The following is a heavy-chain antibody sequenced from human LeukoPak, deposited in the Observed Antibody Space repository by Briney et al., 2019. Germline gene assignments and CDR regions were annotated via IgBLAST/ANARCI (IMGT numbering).Heavy chain of an antibody. V-gene: IGHV4-31*01. CDR1: GASFNSDDQY. D-gene: IGHD3-22*01. Sequence: SETLSLTCTVSGASFNSDDQYWNWIRQSPGKGLEWIGSIHPSGMLYNNPSLESQVTMSRDTSKDQFSLNLNSVTAADTAVYFCSRGLDSRKLGYWGQGILVTVSS. J-gene: IGHJ4*02. CDR2: IHPSGML. CDR3: SRGLDSRKLGY.